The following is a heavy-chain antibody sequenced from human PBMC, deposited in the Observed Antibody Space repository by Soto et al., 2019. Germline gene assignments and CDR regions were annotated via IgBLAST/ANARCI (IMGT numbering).Heavy chain of an antibody. Sequence: GESLKISCQGSGYIFTNYWISWVRQMPGKGLEWMGRIDPTDSSTAHNPSSQGHIIISAEKSITTVYVQWSSLRASDTAMYYCARLKLDRIAVAGVFDPWGQGTMVTVS. CDR2: IDPTDSST. CDR3: ARLKLDRIAVAGVFDP. V-gene: IGHV5-10-1*01. D-gene: IGHD6-19*01. CDR1: GYIFTNYW. J-gene: IGHJ5*02.